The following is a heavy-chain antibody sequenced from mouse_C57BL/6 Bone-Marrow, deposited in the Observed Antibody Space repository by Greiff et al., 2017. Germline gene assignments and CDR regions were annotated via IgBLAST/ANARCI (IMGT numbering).Heavy chain of an antibody. Sequence: EVKLMESGGGLVQPGGSLKLSCAASGFTFSDSYMYWVRQTPEKRLEWVAYISNGSGSTYYPDTVQGRFTLSSDNAKNTLYLQMSRLKSEDTAMYYCARHRWLRSMDYWGQGTSVTVSS. CDR1: GFTFSDSY. J-gene: IGHJ4*01. D-gene: IGHD2-2*01. CDR3: ARHRWLRSMDY. CDR2: ISNGSGST. V-gene: IGHV5-12*01.